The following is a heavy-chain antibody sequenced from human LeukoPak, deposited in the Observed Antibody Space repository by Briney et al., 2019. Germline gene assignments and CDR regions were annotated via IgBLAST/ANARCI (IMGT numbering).Heavy chain of an antibody. CDR2: IIPIFGTA. D-gene: IGHD3-3*01. CDR1: GGTFSSYA. Sequence: ASVKVSCKASGGTFSSYAISWVREAPGQGLEWMGRIIPIFGTANYAQKFQGRVTITTDESTSTAYMELSSLRSEDTVVYYCARGFWSGRLPEDYYYYMDVWGKGTTVTVSS. V-gene: IGHV1-69*05. CDR3: ARGFWSGRLPEDYYYYMDV. J-gene: IGHJ6*03.